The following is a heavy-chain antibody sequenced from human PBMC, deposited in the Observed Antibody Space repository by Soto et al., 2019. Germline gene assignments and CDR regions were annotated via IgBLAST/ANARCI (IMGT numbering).Heavy chain of an antibody. CDR3: ARTRLRGSFFDY. J-gene: IGHJ4*02. Sequence: ASVKVSCKASGYTFTGYYMHWVRQAPGQGLEWMGWINPNSGGTNYAQKFQGWVTMTRDTSISTAYMELSRLRSDDTAVYHCARTRLRGSFFDYWGQGTLVTVSS. D-gene: IGHD1-26*01. CDR1: GYTFTGYY. CDR2: INPNSGGT. V-gene: IGHV1-2*04.